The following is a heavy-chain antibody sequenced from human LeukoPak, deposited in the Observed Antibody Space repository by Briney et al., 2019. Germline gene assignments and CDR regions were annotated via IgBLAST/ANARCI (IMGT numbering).Heavy chain of an antibody. V-gene: IGHV1-18*01. CDR3: ARGVLRFLEWPGSAFDI. CDR1: GYTFTSYG. CDR2: ISAYNGNT. D-gene: IGHD3-3*01. J-gene: IGHJ3*02. Sequence: ASVKVSCKASGYTFTSYGISWVRQAPGQGLEWMGWISAYNGNTNYAQKLQGRVTMTTDTSTSTAYMELRSLRSDDTAVYYCARGVLRFLEWPGSAFDIWGQGTMVTASS.